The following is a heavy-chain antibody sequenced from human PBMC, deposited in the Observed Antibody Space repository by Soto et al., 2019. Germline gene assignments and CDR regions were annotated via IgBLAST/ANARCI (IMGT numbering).Heavy chain of an antibody. CDR1: GFSFGSYC. CDR3: ATEEFRAFDSSFITYGMDD. CDR2: IDSNGGGA. Sequence: EVQLVESGGGLVQPGGSLRLSCAASGFSFGSYCLHWVRQVPGEGLVWVARIDSNGGGANYADSVKGRFTISRDNADNKLFLQMNSRGGEDTAAYYCATEEFRAFDSSFITYGMDDWGQGTTVTVSS. V-gene: IGHV3-74*01. J-gene: IGHJ6*02. D-gene: IGHD3-9*01.